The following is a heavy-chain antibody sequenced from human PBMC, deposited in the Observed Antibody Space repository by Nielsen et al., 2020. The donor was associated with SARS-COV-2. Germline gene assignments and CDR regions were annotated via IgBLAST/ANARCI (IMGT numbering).Heavy chain of an antibody. J-gene: IGHJ4*02. Sequence: GESLKISCAASGFTFSSYSMNWVRQAPGKGLEWVSSISSSSSYIYYADSVKGRFTISRDNAKNSLYLQMNSLRAEDTAVYYCARDGEMATIYFDYWGQGTLVTVSS. CDR1: GFTFSSYS. CDR2: ISSSSSYI. V-gene: IGHV3-21*01. CDR3: ARDGEMATIYFDY. D-gene: IGHD5-24*01.